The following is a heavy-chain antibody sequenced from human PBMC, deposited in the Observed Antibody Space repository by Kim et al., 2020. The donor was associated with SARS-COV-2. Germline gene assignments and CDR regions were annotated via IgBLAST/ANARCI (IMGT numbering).Heavy chain of an antibody. J-gene: IGHJ6*03. V-gene: IGHV1-8*01. Sequence: ASVKVSCKASGYTFTSYDINWVRQATGQGLEWMGWMNPNSGNTGYAQKFQGRVTMTRNTSISTAYMELSSLRSEDTAVYYCARGPHCSGGSCSGYYYYYYMDVWGKGTTVTVSS. CDR3: ARGPHCSGGSCSGYYYYYYMDV. CDR2: MNPNSGNT. CDR1: GYTFTSYD. D-gene: IGHD2-15*01.